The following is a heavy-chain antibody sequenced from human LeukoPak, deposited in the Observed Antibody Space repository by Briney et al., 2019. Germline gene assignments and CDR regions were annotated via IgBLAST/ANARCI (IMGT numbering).Heavy chain of an antibody. CDR2: TIPIFGTA. CDR3: FLIVVVPAAISF. V-gene: IGHV1-69*05. CDR1: GGTFSSYA. Sequence: GASVTVSCNASGGTFSSYAISWVRQAPGQGLEWMGGTIPIFGTANYAQKFQGRVTITTEESKSTGYMELRSLRSEDTVVYYCFLIVVVPAAISFWGQGNLVTVSS. J-gene: IGHJ4*02. D-gene: IGHD2-2*01.